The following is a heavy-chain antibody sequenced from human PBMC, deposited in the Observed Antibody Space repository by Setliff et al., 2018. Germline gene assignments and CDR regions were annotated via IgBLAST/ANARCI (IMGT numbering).Heavy chain of an antibody. J-gene: IGHJ6*02. V-gene: IGHV4-61*02. CDR3: ARVDDGGYPDFYYYYGMDV. Sequence: PSETLSLTCTVSGGSISSGSYYWSWIRQPAGKGLEWIGRIYTSGSTSYNPSLKSRVTISVDTSKNQFSLKLSSVTAADTAVYYCARVDDGGYPDFYYYYGMDVWGQGTTVTVSS. CDR1: GGSISSGSYY. CDR2: IYTSGST. D-gene: IGHD5-18*01.